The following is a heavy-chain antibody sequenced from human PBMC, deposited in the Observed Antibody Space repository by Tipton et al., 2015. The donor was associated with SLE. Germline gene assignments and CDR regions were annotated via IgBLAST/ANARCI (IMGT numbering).Heavy chain of an antibody. CDR2: IKQDGSER. Sequence: SLRLSCAASGFTISSYWMSWVRQAPGKGLEWVANIKQDGSERNYVDSVKGRFTISRDNAENSLSLQMNGPRAEDTAVYFCARGLVSSGHHYADSWGQGTLVTVSS. CDR3: ARGLVSSGHHYADS. V-gene: IGHV3-7*03. CDR1: GFTISSYW. J-gene: IGHJ4*02. D-gene: IGHD3-22*01.